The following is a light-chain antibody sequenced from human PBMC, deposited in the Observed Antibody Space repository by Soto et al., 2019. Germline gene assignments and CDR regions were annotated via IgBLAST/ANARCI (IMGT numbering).Light chain of an antibody. CDR1: TSNIGNHH. Sequence: QSALTQPPSVSAAPGQTVTISCSGSTSNIGNHHVSWYQQLPGTAPRLLIYDNHERPSGIPDRFSGSKSGTSATLGITGLQTGDEADYYCGTWDNSLNTGWVFGGGTKLTVL. CDR3: GTWDNSLNTGWV. J-gene: IGLJ3*02. V-gene: IGLV1-51*01. CDR2: DNH.